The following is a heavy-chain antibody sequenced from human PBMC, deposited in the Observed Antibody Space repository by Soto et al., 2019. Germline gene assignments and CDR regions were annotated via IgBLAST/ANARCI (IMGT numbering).Heavy chain of an antibody. CDR2: FSVTGGGT. V-gene: IGHV3-23*01. CDR3: AKVGGVGGYYFDY. J-gene: IGHJ4*02. Sequence: HPGGSLRLSCAASGVTFSSYAMSWVRQAPGKGLEWVSDFSVTGGGTFYADSVKGRFTISRDNSKNTLYLQMNSLRAEDTALYYCAKVGGVGGYYFDYWGQGTLVTVSS. CDR1: GVTFSSYA. D-gene: IGHD3-16*01.